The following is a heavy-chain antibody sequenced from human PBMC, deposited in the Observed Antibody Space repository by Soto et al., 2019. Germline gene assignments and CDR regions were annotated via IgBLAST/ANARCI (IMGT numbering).Heavy chain of an antibody. V-gene: IGHV1-2*02. D-gene: IGHD6-25*01. Sequence: QVQLVQSGAEVKKPGASVKVSCKASGYTFTAFYMHWVRQAPGQGLEWMGWINPGSGGTNYAQKFQGRVTMTRDTSISTAYMELSSLTSDDTAVYYCARGVGSSWFDPWGQGTLVTVSS. CDR3: ARGVGSSWFDP. CDR2: INPGSGGT. J-gene: IGHJ5*02. CDR1: GYTFTAFY.